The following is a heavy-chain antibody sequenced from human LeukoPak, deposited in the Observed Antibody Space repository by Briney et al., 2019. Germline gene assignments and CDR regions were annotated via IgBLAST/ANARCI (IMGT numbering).Heavy chain of an antibody. Sequence: GGSLRLSCAASGFTFSSYGMHWVRQAPGKGLEWVAVIWYGGSNKYYADSVKGRFTISRDNSKNTLYLQMNSLRAEDTAVYYCAKGRRFGGYYYYMDVWGKGTTVTVSS. V-gene: IGHV3-30*02. CDR1: GFTFSSYG. D-gene: IGHD3-3*01. CDR3: AKGRRFGGYYYYMDV. J-gene: IGHJ6*03. CDR2: IWYGGSNK.